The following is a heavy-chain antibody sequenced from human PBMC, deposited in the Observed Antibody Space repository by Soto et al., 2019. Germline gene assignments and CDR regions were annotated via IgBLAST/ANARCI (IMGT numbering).Heavy chain of an antibody. CDR2: ISAYNGNT. J-gene: IGHJ5*02. V-gene: IGHV1-18*01. D-gene: IGHD6-13*01. CDR3: ARDFPSTYSSSWYWFWFDP. CDR1: GYTFTSYG. Sequence: GASVKVSCKASGYTFTSYGISWVRQAPGQGLEWMGWISAYNGNTNYAQKLQGRVTMTTDTSTSTAHMELRSLRSDDTAVYYCARDFPSTYSSSWYWFWFDPWGQGTLVTVSS.